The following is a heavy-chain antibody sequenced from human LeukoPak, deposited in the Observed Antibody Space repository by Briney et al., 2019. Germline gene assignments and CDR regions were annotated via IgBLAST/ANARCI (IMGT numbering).Heavy chain of an antibody. D-gene: IGHD2-2*01. J-gene: IGHJ5*02. Sequence: PGGSLRLSCAASGFTFSSYGMHWVRQAPGKGLEWVAFIRYDGSNKYYADSVKGRFTISRDNSKNTLYLQMNSLRAEDTAVYYCASGRRSVDALNWFDPWGQGTLVTVSS. CDR1: GFTFSSYG. V-gene: IGHV3-30*02. CDR3: ASGRRSVDALNWFDP. CDR2: IRYDGSNK.